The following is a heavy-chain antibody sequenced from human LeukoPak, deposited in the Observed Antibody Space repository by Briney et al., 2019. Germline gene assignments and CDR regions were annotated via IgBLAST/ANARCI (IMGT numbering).Heavy chain of an antibody. CDR1: GGSISSSNSH. CDR3: ARQTGSGLFILP. CDR2: IYYSGNT. J-gene: IGHJ4*02. D-gene: IGHD3/OR15-3a*01. V-gene: IGHV4-39*01. Sequence: KPSETLSLTCTVSGGSISSSNSHWGWIRQPPGKGLEWIGSIYYSGNTYYNASLKSQVSISIDTSKNQFSLRLTSVTAADTAVYYCARQTGSGLFILPGGQGTLVTVSS.